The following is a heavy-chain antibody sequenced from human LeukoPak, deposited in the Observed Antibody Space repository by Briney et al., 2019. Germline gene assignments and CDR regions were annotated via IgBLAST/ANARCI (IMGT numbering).Heavy chain of an antibody. CDR2: IYYSGST. CDR3: AATTVTRDY. Sequence: SETLSLTCTVSGGSISSSSYYWGWIRQPPGKGLEWIGSIYYSGSTYYNPSLKSRVTISVDTSKNQFSLKLSSVTAADTAVYYCAATTVTRDYWGQGTLVTDCS. V-gene: IGHV4-39*07. J-gene: IGHJ4*02. D-gene: IGHD4-17*01. CDR1: GGSISSSSYY.